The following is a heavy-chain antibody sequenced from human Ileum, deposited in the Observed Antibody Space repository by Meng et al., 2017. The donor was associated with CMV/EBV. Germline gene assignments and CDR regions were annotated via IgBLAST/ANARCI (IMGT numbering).Heavy chain of an antibody. CDR3: GRDVGEGLLPYYFDY. V-gene: IGHV4-39*07. J-gene: IGHJ4*02. Sequence: SETLSLTCTVSGGSISSSSYYWGWIRQPPGKGLEWIGTIYYSGSTYYNPSLKNRVTISIDTSKNQFSLKLGSVAAADNAVYYCGRDVGEGLLPYYFDYWGQGTLVTVSS. CDR1: GGSISSSSYY. D-gene: IGHD3-3*01. CDR2: IYYSGST.